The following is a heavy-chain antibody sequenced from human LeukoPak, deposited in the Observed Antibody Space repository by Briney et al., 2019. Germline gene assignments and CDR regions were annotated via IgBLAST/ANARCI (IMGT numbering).Heavy chain of an antibody. CDR2: INPSGGST. D-gene: IGHD6-19*01. CDR3: ARERKGGAVAGTSSWFDP. J-gene: IGHJ5*02. CDR1: GYTFTSYY. Sequence: ASVKVSCKASGYTFTSYYMHWVRQAPGQGLEWMGIINPSGGSTSYAQKFQGRVTMTRDTSTSTVYMELSSLRSEDTAVYYCARERKGGAVAGTSSWFDPWGQGTLVTVSS. V-gene: IGHV1-46*01.